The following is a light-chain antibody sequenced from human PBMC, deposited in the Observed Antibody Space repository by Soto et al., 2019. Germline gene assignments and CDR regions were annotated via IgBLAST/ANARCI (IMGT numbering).Light chain of an antibody. CDR2: GAS. CDR3: QQSYSTTWT. V-gene: IGKV3-20*01. Sequence: DIVLTQSPGTLSLSPGERGTLSCRASQRVSSSNLAWYQQKPGQAPRLLIYGASTRATGIPARFSGSGSETDFTLTISSLQPEDFATYSCQQSYSTTWTFGQGTKVDNK. CDR1: QRVSSSN. J-gene: IGKJ1*01.